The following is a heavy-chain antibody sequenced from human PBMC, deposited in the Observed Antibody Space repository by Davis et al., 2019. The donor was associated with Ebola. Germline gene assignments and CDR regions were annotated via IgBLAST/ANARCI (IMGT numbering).Heavy chain of an antibody. D-gene: IGHD5-12*01. CDR1: GASIKSNN. J-gene: IGHJ4*02. Sequence: PSETLSLTCTVSGASIKSNNWSWIRQPPGKGLEWIGYIYNVGSTNYNPSLKSRVTISVDTSKNQFSLKLSSVTAADTAVYYCARGGKYSGYDYDYWGQGTLVTVSS. CDR2: IYNVGST. V-gene: IGHV4-59*13. CDR3: ARGGKYSGYDYDY.